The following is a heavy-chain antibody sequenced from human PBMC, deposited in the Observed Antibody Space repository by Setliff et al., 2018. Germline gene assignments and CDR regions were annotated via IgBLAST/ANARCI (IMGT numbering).Heavy chain of an antibody. D-gene: IGHD2-2*01. V-gene: IGHV1-8*02. Sequence: ASVKVSCKASGYTFTSYDINWVRQATGQGLEWMGWMNPNSGNTGYAQKFQGRVTMTRNTSISTAYMELRSLRSDDTAVYYCARDGGYCSSTACYPYIPGPDVWGQGTMVTVSS. J-gene: IGHJ3*01. CDR2: MNPNSGNT. CDR1: GYTFTSYD. CDR3: ARDGGYCSSTACYPYIPGPDV.